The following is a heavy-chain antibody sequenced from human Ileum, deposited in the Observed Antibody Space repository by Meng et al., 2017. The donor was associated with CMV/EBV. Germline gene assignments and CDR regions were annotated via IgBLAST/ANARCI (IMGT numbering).Heavy chain of an antibody. CDR1: GESFSDYS. Sequence: SETLSLTCAVYGESFSDYSWSWIRQPPGKELEWIGEILHSGSTNYNPSLESRVTISGDASKNQFSLRVTSVTAADTAVYYCARRKSSWSSYYFDYWGRGTLVTVSS. J-gene: IGHJ4*02. CDR2: ILHSGST. V-gene: IGHV4-34*12. CDR3: ARRKSSWSSYYFDY. D-gene: IGHD6-13*01.